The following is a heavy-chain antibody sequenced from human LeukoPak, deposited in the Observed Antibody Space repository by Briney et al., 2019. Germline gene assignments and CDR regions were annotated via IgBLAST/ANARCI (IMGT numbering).Heavy chain of an antibody. Sequence: GGSLRLSCAASGFTFSSYSMNWVRQAPGKGLEWVSSISSSSYIYYADSVKGRFTISRDNAKNSLYLQMNSLRAEDTAVYYCARDPPYSSSWYGAFDIWGQGTMVTVSS. CDR1: GFTFSSYS. J-gene: IGHJ3*02. V-gene: IGHV3-21*01. CDR2: ISSSSYI. D-gene: IGHD6-13*01. CDR3: ARDPPYSSSWYGAFDI.